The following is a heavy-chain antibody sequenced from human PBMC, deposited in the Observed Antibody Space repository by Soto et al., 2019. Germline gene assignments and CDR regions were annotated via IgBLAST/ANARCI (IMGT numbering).Heavy chain of an antibody. CDR1: GFSLSNKGVG. V-gene: IGHV2-5*02. D-gene: IGHD5-12*01. CDR2: IYWDDDK. J-gene: IGHJ5*02. CDR3: AHLLANSGYQWCNDP. Sequence: SGPTLVNPTQTLTLTCNSSGFSLSNKGVGVGWIRQPPRKALEWLGIIYWDDDKRYRPSLNNRLTITKDTSKNQVALTMTNVDSVDTTTYYCAHLLANSGYQWCNDPWGPGTLGTVFS.